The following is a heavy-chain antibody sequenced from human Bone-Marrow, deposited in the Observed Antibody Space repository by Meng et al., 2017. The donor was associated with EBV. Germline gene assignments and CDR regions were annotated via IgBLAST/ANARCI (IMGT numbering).Heavy chain of an antibody. CDR1: GGSFSGYY. D-gene: IGHD1-26*01. Sequence: QWHVQNWGPGLLKPSETLSLTCAVYGGSFSGYYWTWIRQPPGKGLEWIGEINHTGNTNYNPSLKSRVTISVDRSKNQFSLKMKSVTAADTAVYYCARGLVGATTGLIDYWGQRALVTVSS. CDR2: INHTGNT. V-gene: IGHV4-34*01. CDR3: ARGLVGATTGLIDY. J-gene: IGHJ4*02.